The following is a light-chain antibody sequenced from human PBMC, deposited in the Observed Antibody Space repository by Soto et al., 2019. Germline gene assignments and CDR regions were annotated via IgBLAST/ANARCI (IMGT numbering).Light chain of an antibody. CDR2: DAS. CDR3: QQYNSSPIT. J-gene: IGKJ5*01. V-gene: IGKV3-11*01. Sequence: EIMLTQSPATLSLSPGERATLSCRASQSVSSYLAWYQQKPGQAPRLLIYDASNRATGIPARFSGSGSGTDFTLTISSLQAEDVAVYYCQQYNSSPITFGQGTRLEIK. CDR1: QSVSSY.